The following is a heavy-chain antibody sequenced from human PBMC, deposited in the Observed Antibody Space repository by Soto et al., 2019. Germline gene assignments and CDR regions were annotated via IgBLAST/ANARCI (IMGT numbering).Heavy chain of an antibody. CDR3: ARDFRSDYYGSGSSSPPFDY. CDR1: GYTFTSYY. D-gene: IGHD3-10*01. Sequence: ASVKVSCKASGYTFTSYYMHWVRQAPGQGLEWMGIINPSGGSTSYAQKFQGRVTMTRDTSTSTVYMELSSLRSEDTAVYYCARDFRSDYYGSGSSSPPFDYWGQGTLVTVS. V-gene: IGHV1-46*01. CDR2: INPSGGST. J-gene: IGHJ4*02.